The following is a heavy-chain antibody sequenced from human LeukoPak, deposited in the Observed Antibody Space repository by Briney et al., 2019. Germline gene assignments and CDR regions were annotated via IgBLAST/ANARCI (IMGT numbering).Heavy chain of an antibody. Sequence: ASVKVSCKASGYTFTSYGISWVRQAPGQGLEWMGWISAYNGNTNYAQKLQGRVTMTTDTSTSTAYMELRSLRSDDTAVYYCARDPSIYYDSSGYEQIDYWGQGTLVTVSS. D-gene: IGHD3-22*01. J-gene: IGHJ4*02. CDR2: ISAYNGNT. CDR1: GYTFTSYG. V-gene: IGHV1-18*01. CDR3: ARDPSIYYDSSGYEQIDY.